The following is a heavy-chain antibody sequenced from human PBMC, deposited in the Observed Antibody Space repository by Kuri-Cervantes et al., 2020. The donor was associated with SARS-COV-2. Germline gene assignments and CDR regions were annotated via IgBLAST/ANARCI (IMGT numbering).Heavy chain of an antibody. CDR1: GFTFSSYW. J-gene: IGHJ6*03. CDR2: ISSSGSTI. D-gene: IGHD3-3*01. Sequence: LSLTCAASGFTFSSYWMSWVRQAPGKGLEWVSYISSSGSTIYYADSVKGRFTISRDNAKNSLYLQMNSLRAEDTAVYYCARGFRNYDFWSGYRPNYYYYYMDVWGEGTTVTVSS. V-gene: IGHV3-48*04. CDR3: ARGFRNYDFWSGYRPNYYYYYMDV.